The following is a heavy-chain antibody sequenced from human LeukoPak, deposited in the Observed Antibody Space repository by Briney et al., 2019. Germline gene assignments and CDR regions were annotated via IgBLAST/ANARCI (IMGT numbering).Heavy chain of an antibody. V-gene: IGHV3-7*01. D-gene: IGHD6-13*01. J-gene: IGHJ4*01. CDR1: GFTLSDYW. CDR2: IKQDGGEK. CDR3: ARDGTAAGLYFDL. Sequence: GGSLRLSCAVSGFTLSDYWMNWVRQAPGKGLEWVASIKQDGGEKYYVDSVKGRFTISRDNPKNSLYLQMSSLRAEDTAVYYCARDGTAAGLYFDLWGQGTLVTVSS.